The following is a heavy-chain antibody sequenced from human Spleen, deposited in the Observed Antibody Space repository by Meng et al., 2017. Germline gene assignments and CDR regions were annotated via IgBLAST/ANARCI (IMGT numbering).Heavy chain of an antibody. J-gene: IGHJ5*02. CDR1: GGSISTSGYY. Sequence: QPQLQESGPGLVKPSEALSLTCSVSGGSISTSGYYWGWIRQPPGKGLQWIGSIFYSGITYYNPSLKSRVTISVDTSKNQFSLKLSSVTAADTAVYYCVRSSGWVRTGFDPWGQGTLVTVSS. V-gene: IGHV4-39*01. D-gene: IGHD6-19*01. CDR3: VRSSGWVRTGFDP. CDR2: IFYSGIT.